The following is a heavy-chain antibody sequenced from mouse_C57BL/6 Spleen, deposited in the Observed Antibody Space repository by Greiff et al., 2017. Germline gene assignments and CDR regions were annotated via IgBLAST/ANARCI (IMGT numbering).Heavy chain of an antibody. Sequence: QVQLQQSGPELVKPGASVKISCKASGYAFSSSWMNWVKQRPGKGLEWIGRIYTGDGDTNYNGKFKGKATLTADKASSTAYMQLSSLTLEDSAVYFCARAGSNYDAMNYWGQGTSVTVSS. D-gene: IGHD2-5*01. CDR3: ARAGSNYDAMNY. CDR2: IYTGDGDT. V-gene: IGHV1-82*01. CDR1: GYAFSSSW. J-gene: IGHJ4*01.